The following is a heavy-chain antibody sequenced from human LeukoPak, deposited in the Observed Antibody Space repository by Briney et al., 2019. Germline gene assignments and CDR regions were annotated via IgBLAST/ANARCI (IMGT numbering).Heavy chain of an antibody. CDR1: EFTFSSNA. V-gene: IGHV3-30*04. J-gene: IGHJ4*02. D-gene: IGHD3-10*01. CDR2: ISYDGSNK. Sequence: GGSLRLSCAASEFTFSSNAMHWVRQAPGKGLEWVTIISYDGSNKYYADSVKARFIISRDDSKNTVYLQMNSLRAEDTAVYYCAKDGRDYFVSGSHYRGVPALDYWGQGTLVTVSS. CDR3: AKDGRDYFVSGSHYRGVPALDY.